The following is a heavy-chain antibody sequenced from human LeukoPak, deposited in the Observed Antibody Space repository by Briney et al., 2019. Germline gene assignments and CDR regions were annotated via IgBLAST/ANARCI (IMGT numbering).Heavy chain of an antibody. CDR3: ARHESEGRLVPLPYGMDV. J-gene: IGHJ6*02. V-gene: IGHV4-59*08. CDR1: GGSISSYY. CDR2: IYYSGST. Sequence: SETLSLTCTVSGGSISSYYWSWIRQPPGKGLEWIGYIYYSGSTNYNPSFKSRVTISVDTSKNQFSLKLSSVTAADTAVYYCARHESEGRLVPLPYGMDVWGQGTTVTVSS. D-gene: IGHD3-9*01.